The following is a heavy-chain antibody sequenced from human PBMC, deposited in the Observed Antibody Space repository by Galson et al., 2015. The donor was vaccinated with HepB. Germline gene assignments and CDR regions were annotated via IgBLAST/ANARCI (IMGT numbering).Heavy chain of an antibody. D-gene: IGHD6-13*01. CDR1: GGTFSSYA. V-gene: IGHV1-69*13. Sequence: SVKVSCKASGGTFSSYAISWVRQAPGQGLEWMGGIIPIFGTANYTQKFQGRVTLTADESTSTAYMELSSLRSEDTAVYYCARERSSSWYGEGYYYYGMDVWGQGTTVTVSS. CDR2: IIPIFGTA. CDR3: ARERSSSWYGEGYYYYGMDV. J-gene: IGHJ6*02.